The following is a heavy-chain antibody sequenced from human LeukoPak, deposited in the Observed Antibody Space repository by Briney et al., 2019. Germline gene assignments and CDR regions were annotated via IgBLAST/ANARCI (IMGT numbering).Heavy chain of an antibody. Sequence: GASVKVSCKASGYTFTGYYMHWVRQAPGQGLEWTGWINPNSGGTNYAQKFQGRVTMTRDTSISTAYMELSRLRSDDTAVYYCARDNYYDSSGHFDYWGQGTLVTVSS. CDR3: ARDNYYDSSGHFDY. CDR2: INPNSGGT. V-gene: IGHV1-2*02. CDR1: GYTFTGYY. D-gene: IGHD3-22*01. J-gene: IGHJ4*02.